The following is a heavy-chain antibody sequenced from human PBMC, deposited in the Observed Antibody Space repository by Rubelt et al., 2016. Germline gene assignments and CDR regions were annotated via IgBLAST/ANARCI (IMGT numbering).Heavy chain of an antibody. V-gene: IGHV2-5*02. J-gene: IGHJ4*02. CDR2: IYWDDDK. D-gene: IGHD5-18*01. CDR3: GHNVGTGMADY. CDR1: GFSLSTSGVG. Sequence: QITLKESGPTLVKPTQTLTLTCTFSGFSLSTSGVGVGWIRQPPGKALEWLALIYWDDDKRYSPSLKSRLTITKDTSKNQVVLTMTNMDPVDTTKCYWGHNVGTGMADYRGQGTLVTVSS.